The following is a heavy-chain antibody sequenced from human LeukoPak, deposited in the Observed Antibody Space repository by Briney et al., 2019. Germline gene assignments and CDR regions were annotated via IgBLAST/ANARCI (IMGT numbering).Heavy chain of an antibody. CDR2: MNPNSGNT. CDR1: GYTFTSYD. J-gene: IGHJ6*03. D-gene: IGHD6-6*01. Sequence: ASVKVSCKASGYTFTSYDINWVRQATGQGPEWMGWMNPNSGNTGYAQKFQGRVTMTRNTSISTAYMELSSLRSEDTAVYYCARGSAARLITYYYYYMDVWGKGTTVTVSS. V-gene: IGHV1-8*01. CDR3: ARGSAARLITYYYYYMDV.